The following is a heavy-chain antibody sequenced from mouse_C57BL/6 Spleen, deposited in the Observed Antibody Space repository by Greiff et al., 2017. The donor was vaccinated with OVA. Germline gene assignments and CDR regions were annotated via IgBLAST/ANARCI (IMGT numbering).Heavy chain of an antibody. CDR3: ARQGDYDEDYYAMDY. CDR1: GFTFSSYG. V-gene: IGHV5-6*01. CDR2: ISSGGSYT. Sequence: DVQLVESGGDLVKPGGSLKLSCAASGFTFSSYGMSWVRQTPDKRLEWVATISSGGSYTYYPDSVKGRFTISRDNAKNTLYLQMSSLKSEDTAMYYCARQGDYDEDYYAMDYWGQGTSVTVSS. D-gene: IGHD2-4*01. J-gene: IGHJ4*01.